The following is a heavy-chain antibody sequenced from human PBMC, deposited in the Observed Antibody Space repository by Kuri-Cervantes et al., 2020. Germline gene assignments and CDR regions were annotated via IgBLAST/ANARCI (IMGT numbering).Heavy chain of an antibody. D-gene: IGHD1-26*01. V-gene: IGHV1-69*13. Sequence: SVKVSCKSSGGTFRSYAISWVRQAPGQGLEWMGGIIPIFGTANYAQKFQGRVTITADESTSTAYMELSSLRSEDTAGYYCARDKYIVGATTYYYYGMDVWGQGTTVTVSS. J-gene: IGHJ6*02. CDR1: GGTFRSYA. CDR3: ARDKYIVGATTYYYYGMDV. CDR2: IIPIFGTA.